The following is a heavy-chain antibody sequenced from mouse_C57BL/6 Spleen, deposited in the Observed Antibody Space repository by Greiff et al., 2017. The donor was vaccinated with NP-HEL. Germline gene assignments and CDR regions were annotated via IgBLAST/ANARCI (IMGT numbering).Heavy chain of an antibody. CDR1: GFTFSSYG. CDR2: ISSGGSYT. D-gene: IGHD3-3*01. CDR3: ARHEGYDAMDY. Sequence: EVKLVESGGDLVKPGGSLKLSCAASGFTFSSYGMSWVRQTPDKRLEWVATISSGGSYTYYPDSVKGRFTISRDNAKNTLYLQMSSLKSEDTAMYYCARHEGYDAMDYWGQGTSVTVSS. V-gene: IGHV5-6*01. J-gene: IGHJ4*01.